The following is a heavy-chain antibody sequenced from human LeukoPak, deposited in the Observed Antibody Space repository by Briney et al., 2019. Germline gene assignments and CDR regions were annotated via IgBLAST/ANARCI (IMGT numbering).Heavy chain of an antibody. V-gene: IGHV3-21*01. J-gene: IGHJ5*02. CDR2: ISSSSSYI. D-gene: IGHD4-17*01. Sequence: GGFLRLSCAASGFTFSSYSMNWVRQAPGKGLEWVSSISSSSSYIYYADSVKGRFTISRDNAKNSLYLQMNSLRAEDTAVYYCAREIKTTSDWFDPWGQGTLVTVSS. CDR3: AREIKTTSDWFDP. CDR1: GFTFSSYS.